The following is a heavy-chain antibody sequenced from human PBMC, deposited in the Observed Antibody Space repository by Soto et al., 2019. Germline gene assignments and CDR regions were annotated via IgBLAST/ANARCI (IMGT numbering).Heavy chain of an antibody. J-gene: IGHJ3*02. Sequence: SETLSLTCAVFGGSISSGGYSWSWIRQPPGKGLEWIGYISHSGSTYYNPSLKSLVTISVDTSKNQFSLKLSFVTAADMAVFYCARVIHHYDSSGYYSGEAFDIWGQGTMVT. CDR1: GGSISSGGYS. CDR2: ISHSGST. V-gene: IGHV4-30-2*01. CDR3: ARVIHHYDSSGYYSGEAFDI. D-gene: IGHD3-22*01.